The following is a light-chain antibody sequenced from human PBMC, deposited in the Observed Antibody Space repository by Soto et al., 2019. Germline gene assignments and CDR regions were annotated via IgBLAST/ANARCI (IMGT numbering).Light chain of an antibody. J-gene: IGLJ2*01. CDR3: SSHAGSYEV. CDR2: EVR. V-gene: IGLV2-14*01. CDR1: MRDVGAYNL. Sequence: QSALTQPASVSGSPGQSITISCAGTMRDVGAYNLVSWYQQHPGRAPQLIIYEVRNRPSGISFRFSGSKSGNTASLTISGLQAEDEADYYCSSHAGSYEVFGGGTKVTVL.